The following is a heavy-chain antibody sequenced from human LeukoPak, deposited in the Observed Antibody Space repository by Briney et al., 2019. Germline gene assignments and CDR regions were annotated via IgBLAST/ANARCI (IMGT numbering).Heavy chain of an antibody. D-gene: IGHD3-22*01. V-gene: IGHV1-46*01. CDR2: INPSGGST. Sequence: AASVKVTCKASGYTFTSYYMHWVRQAPGQGLEWMGIINPSGGSTSYAQKFQGRVTMTRDTSTSTVCMELSSLRSEDTAVYYCARGPQYYYDSSGYYYDTRFDPWGQGTLVTVSS. CDR3: ARGPQYYYDSSGYYYDTRFDP. J-gene: IGHJ5*02. CDR1: GYTFTSYY.